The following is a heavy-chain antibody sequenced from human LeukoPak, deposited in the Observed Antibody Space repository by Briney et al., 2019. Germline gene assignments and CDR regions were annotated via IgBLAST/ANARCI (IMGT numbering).Heavy chain of an antibody. CDR2: ISPDGGDK. Sequence: RAGGSLRLSCGGVGFTFSNAWMTWIGQAPGKGLEWVATISPDGGDKNYVDSVKGRFTISRNTAKNSLYLQMNSLRAEATAVYYCARVWAVARPWDVWGKGTTVTVSS. D-gene: IGHD6-19*01. V-gene: IGHV3-7*01. CDR1: GFTFSNAW. CDR3: ARVWAVARPWDV. J-gene: IGHJ6*04.